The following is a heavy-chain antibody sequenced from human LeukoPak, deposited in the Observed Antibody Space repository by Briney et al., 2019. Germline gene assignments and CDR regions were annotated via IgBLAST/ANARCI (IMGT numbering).Heavy chain of an antibody. J-gene: IGHJ6*03. CDR3: AREGREYSISWYYYYYYYMDV. V-gene: IGHV3-7*01. CDR1: GFTFSSYW. Sequence: GGSLRLSCAASGFTFSSYWMSWVRQAPGKGLEWVANIKQDGSEKYYVDSVKGRFTISRDNAKNSLYLQMNSLRAEDTAVYYCAREGREYSISWYYYYYYYMDVWGKGTTVTVSS. D-gene: IGHD6-13*01. CDR2: IKQDGSEK.